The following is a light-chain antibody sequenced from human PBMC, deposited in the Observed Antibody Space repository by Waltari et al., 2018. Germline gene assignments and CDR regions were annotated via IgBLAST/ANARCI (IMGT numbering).Light chain of an antibody. CDR2: EVS. V-gene: IGLV2-23*02. CDR1: SSDVGRYNL. CDR3: CSYAGSSTPYV. Sequence: QSALTQPASVSGSPGQPITISCTGTSSDVGRYNLVSWYQQHPGKAPKLMIYEVSKRPSGVSNRFSGSKSGNTASLTISGLQAEDEADYYCCSYAGSSTPYVFGTGTKVTVL. J-gene: IGLJ1*01.